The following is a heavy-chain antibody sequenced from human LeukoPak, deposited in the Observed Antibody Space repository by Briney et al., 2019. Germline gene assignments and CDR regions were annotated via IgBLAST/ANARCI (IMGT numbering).Heavy chain of an antibody. V-gene: IGHV1-69*13. D-gene: IGHD6-19*01. CDR1: GGTFSSYA. CDR3: ARGAGRIAVAGTWVDY. Sequence: VASVKVSCKASGGTFSSYAISWVRQAPGQGLEWMGGIIPIFGTANYAQKFQGRVTITADESTSTAYMELSSLRSEDTAVYYCARGAGRIAVAGTWVDYWGLGTLLIVSS. J-gene: IGHJ4*02. CDR2: IIPIFGTA.